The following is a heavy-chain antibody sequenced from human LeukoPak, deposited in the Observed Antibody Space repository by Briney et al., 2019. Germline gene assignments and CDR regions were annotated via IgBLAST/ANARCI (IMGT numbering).Heavy chain of an antibody. CDR2: ISSSSRYI. Sequence: GGSLRLSCAASGFTFSSYSMNWVRQAPGKGLEWVSSISSSSRYIYYADSVRGRFTISRDNSKNTLYLQMNSLRAEDMAVYYCARAQGHYYDSSAYVYYFDYWGQGTLVTVSS. J-gene: IGHJ4*02. CDR3: ARAQGHYYDSSAYVYYFDY. V-gene: IGHV3-21*04. D-gene: IGHD3-22*01. CDR1: GFTFSSYS.